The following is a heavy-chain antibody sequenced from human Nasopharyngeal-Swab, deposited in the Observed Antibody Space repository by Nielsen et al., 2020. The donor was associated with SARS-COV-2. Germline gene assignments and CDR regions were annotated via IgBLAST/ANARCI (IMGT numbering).Heavy chain of an antibody. CDR1: GGTFSSYA. V-gene: IGHV1-18*01. D-gene: IGHD3-22*01. Sequence: ASVKVSCKASGGTFSSYAISGVRQAPGQGLEWMGWISAYNGNTNYAQKLQGRVTMTTDTSTSTAYMELRSLRSDDTAVYYCARDAATMIVGLNWFDPWGQGTLVTVSS. CDR2: ISAYNGNT. J-gene: IGHJ5*02. CDR3: ARDAATMIVGLNWFDP.